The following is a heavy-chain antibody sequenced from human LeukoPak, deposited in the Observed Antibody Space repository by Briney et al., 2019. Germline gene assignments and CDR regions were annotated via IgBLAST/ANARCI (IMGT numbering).Heavy chain of an antibody. CDR2: ISAYNGNT. J-gene: IGHJ6*02. D-gene: IGHD1-26*01. Sequence: GASVKVSCKASGYTFTSYGISWVRQAPGQGLEWMGWISAYNGNTNYAQKLRGRVTMTTDTSTSTAYMELRSLRSDDTAVYYCARDRHQSGSYYYYGMDVWGQGTTVTVSS. V-gene: IGHV1-18*01. CDR1: GYTFTSYG. CDR3: ARDRHQSGSYYYYGMDV.